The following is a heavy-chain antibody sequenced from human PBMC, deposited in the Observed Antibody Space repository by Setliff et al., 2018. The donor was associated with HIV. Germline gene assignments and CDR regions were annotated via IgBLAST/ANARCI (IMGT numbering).Heavy chain of an antibody. J-gene: IGHJ4*02. CDR1: GGSISSSSYY. D-gene: IGHD3-10*01. V-gene: IGHV4-39*07. CDR2: IYYSGST. CDR3: ARDPWVRGVIMAPDY. Sequence: PSETLSLTCTVSGGSISSSSYYWGWIRQPPGKGLEWIGSIYYSGSTYCNTSLKSRVTISVDTSKNQFSLKLSSVTAADTAVYYCARDPWVRGVIMAPDYWGQGTLVTVSS.